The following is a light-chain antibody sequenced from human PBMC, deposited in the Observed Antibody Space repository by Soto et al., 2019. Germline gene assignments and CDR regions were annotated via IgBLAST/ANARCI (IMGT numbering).Light chain of an antibody. J-gene: IGKJ4*01. Sequence: EIVLTQSPATLSLSPGERATLSCRASQSVSSYLAWYQQKPGQAPRLLIYDASNGATGIPARFSGSGSGTDVALTISSLEPEDFAVYYCQQRSNWPSTFGGGTKVEIK. CDR1: QSVSSY. CDR2: DAS. CDR3: QQRSNWPST. V-gene: IGKV3-11*01.